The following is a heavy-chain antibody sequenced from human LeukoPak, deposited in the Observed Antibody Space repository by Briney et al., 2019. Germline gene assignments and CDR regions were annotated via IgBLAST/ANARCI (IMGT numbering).Heavy chain of an antibody. D-gene: IGHD3-9*01. CDR3: AKCILTGYYKGYMDV. J-gene: IGHJ6*03. CDR1: GFTFGRYA. Sequence: GGSLRLSCAASGFTFGRYAVSWVRQAPGKGLEWVSAISGSGGSTYYADSVKGRFTISRDNSKNTLYLQMNSLRAEDTAVYYCAKCILTGYYKGYMDVWGKGTTVTISS. CDR2: ISGSGGST. V-gene: IGHV3-23*01.